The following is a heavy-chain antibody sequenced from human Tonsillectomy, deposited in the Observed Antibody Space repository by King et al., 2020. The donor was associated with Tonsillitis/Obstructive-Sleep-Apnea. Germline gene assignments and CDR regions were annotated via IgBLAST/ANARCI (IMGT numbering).Heavy chain of an antibody. CDR1: GYTFTGYY. Sequence: VQLVQSGAEVKKPGASIKVSCKASGYTFTGYYMHWVRQAPGQGLEWMGRINPNSGGTNYAQKFQGRVTMTRDTSISTAYLELSRLRSDDTAVYYCAGVSAAVGIRDYSYYFMDVWGEGTPVTVSS. CDR3: AGVSAAVGIRDYSYYFMDV. V-gene: IGHV1-2*06. J-gene: IGHJ6*03. D-gene: IGHD6-13*01. CDR2: INPNSGGT.